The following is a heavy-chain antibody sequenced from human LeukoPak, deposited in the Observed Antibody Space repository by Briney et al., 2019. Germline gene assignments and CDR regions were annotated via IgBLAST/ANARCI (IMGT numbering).Heavy chain of an antibody. V-gene: IGHV4-59*01. CDR1: GGSISSYY. CDR2: IYYSGST. D-gene: IGHD4-17*01. CDR3: ARESVGDYGLSFDC. Sequence: SETLSLTCTVSGGSISSYYWSWIRQPPGKGLEWIGYIYYSGSTNYNPSLKSRVTISVDTSKNQFSLKLSSVTAADTAMYYCARESVGDYGLSFDCWGQGTLVTVSS. J-gene: IGHJ4*02.